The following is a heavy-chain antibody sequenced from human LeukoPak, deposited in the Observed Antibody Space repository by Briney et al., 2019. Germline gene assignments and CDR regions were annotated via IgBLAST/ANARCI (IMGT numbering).Heavy chain of an antibody. D-gene: IGHD5-24*01. V-gene: IGHV4-34*01. CDR3: AREGGESWFDP. Sequence: SETLSLTCAVYGGSFSGYYWSWIRQPPGKGLEWIGEINHSGSTNYNPSLKSRVTISVDTSKNQFSLKLSSVTAADTAVYYCAREGGESWFDPWGQGILVTVSS. CDR2: INHSGST. J-gene: IGHJ5*02. CDR1: GGSFSGYY.